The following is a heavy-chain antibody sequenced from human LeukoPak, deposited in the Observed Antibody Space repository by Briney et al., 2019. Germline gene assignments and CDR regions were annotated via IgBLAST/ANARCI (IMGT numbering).Heavy chain of an antibody. D-gene: IGHD3-16*01. CDR3: AKGGLFGYYYGMDV. J-gene: IGHJ6*02. Sequence: PGGSLRLSCAASGFTFDDYTMHWVRQAPGKGLEWVSLISWDGGSTYYADSVKGRFTISRDNSKNSLYLQMNSLRTEDTALYYCAKGGLFGYYYGMDVWGQGTTVTVSS. V-gene: IGHV3-43*01. CDR2: ISWDGGST. CDR1: GFTFDDYT.